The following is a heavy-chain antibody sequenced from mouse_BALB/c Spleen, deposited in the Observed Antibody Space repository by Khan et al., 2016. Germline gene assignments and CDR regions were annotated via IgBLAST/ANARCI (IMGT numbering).Heavy chain of an antibody. CDR1: GYTFTDYE. CDR2: IHPGGGGS. V-gene: IGHV1-15*01. CDR3: AKGLRRGYYFDS. Sequence: QVQLQQSGAELVRPGASVKLSCKALGYTFTDYEMHWVKLTPVHGLEWIGAIHPGGGGSAYNQKFKVRATLTADKSSSTAYMELSSLTSEDSAVYYCAKGLRRGYYFDSWGQGTTLTVSS. J-gene: IGHJ2*01. D-gene: IGHD2-4*01.